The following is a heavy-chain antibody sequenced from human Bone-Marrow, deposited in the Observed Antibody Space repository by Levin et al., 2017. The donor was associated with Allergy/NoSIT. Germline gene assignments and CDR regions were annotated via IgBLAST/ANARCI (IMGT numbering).Heavy chain of an antibody. V-gene: IGHV3-11*01. CDR2: ISSSGGAI. CDR3: AVGDTYCGGDCYVY. J-gene: IGHJ4*02. CDR1: GFTFSDYY. D-gene: IGHD2-21*02. Sequence: PGGSLRLSCAASGFTFSDYYMSWIRQAPGKGLEWVSYISSSGGAIYYADSVKGRFTISRDNAKNSLYLQMNSLRAEDTAVYYCAVGDTYCGGDCYVYWGQGTLVTVSS.